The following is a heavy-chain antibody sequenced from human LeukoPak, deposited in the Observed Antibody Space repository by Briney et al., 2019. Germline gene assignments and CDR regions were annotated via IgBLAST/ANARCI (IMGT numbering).Heavy chain of an antibody. V-gene: IGHV4-59*01. CDR1: GGSISSYY. CDR2: ISYSGTT. Sequence: PSETLSLTCTVSGGSISSYYWSWIRQPPGKGLEWIGYISYSGTTNYNPSLKSRVTISVAPSKNQFSLKLRSVTAPDTAVYYCARSYGSGSYYIGWGQGTLVTVSS. CDR3: ARSYGSGSYYIG. J-gene: IGHJ4*02. D-gene: IGHD3-10*01.